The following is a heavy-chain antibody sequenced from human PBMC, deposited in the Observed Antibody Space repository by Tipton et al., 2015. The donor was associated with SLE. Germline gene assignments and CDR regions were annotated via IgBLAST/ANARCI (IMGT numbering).Heavy chain of an antibody. D-gene: IGHD2-21*02. Sequence: LRLSCTVSGDSITSHYWSWIRQSAGKGLEWIGRIYHSGSTNYNPSLKSRGTLSVDTSKNQFSLKLTSVTAADTAVYYCARGSGVTDFDYWGQGALVTVSS. CDR1: GDSITSHY. CDR2: IYHSGST. CDR3: ARGSGVTDFDY. J-gene: IGHJ4*02. V-gene: IGHV4-4*07.